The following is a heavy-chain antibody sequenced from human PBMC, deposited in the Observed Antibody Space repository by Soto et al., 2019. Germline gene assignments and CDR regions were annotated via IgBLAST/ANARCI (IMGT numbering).Heavy chain of an antibody. D-gene: IGHD3-9*01. CDR2: INHRGSI. V-gene: IGHV4-34*01. Sequence: QVQLQQWGAGLLKPSETLSLNCAVYGGSFSGYYWSWIRQPPGKGLEWIGEINHRGSINYNPSLTSPVTMSVDXSXNXXSLKLNSVTAADTAVFYCARGSRMTIPAASGRDYYYHGLDVWGQGTAVTVSS. CDR1: GGSFSGYY. J-gene: IGHJ6*02. CDR3: ARGSRMTIPAASGRDYYYHGLDV.